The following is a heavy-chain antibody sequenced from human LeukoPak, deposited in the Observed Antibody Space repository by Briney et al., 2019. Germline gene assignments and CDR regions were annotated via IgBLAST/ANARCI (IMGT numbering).Heavy chain of an antibody. Sequence: PSETLSLTCTVSGGSISSGSYYWSWIRQPAGKGLEWIGRVYTSGSTNYNPSLKSRVTISVDTSKNQFSLKLSSVTAADTAVYYCARARGIEWYFGYWGQGTLVTVSS. D-gene: IGHD3-3*01. V-gene: IGHV4-61*02. CDR2: VYTSGST. CDR3: ARARGIEWYFGY. J-gene: IGHJ4*02. CDR1: GGSISSGSYY.